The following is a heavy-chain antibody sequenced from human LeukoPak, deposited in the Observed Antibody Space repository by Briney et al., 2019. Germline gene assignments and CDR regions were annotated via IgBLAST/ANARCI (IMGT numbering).Heavy chain of an antibody. V-gene: IGHV3-21*01. J-gene: IGHJ4*02. CDR3: ARGYLYSYGAGY. D-gene: IGHD5-18*01. CDR1: GFTFSSYS. CDR2: ISSSSYI. Sequence: SGGSLRLSCAASGFTFSSYSMNWVRQAPGKGLEWVSSISSSSYIYYADSVKGRFTISRDNAKNSLYLQMNSLRAEDTAVYYCARGYLYSYGAGYWGQGTLVTVSS.